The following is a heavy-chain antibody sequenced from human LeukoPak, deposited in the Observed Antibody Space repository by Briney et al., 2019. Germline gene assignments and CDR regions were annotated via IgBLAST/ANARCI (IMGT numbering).Heavy chain of an antibody. J-gene: IGHJ4*02. V-gene: IGHV3-7*01. Sequence: PGGSLRLSCAASGFTLSCYWMSWVRQAPGKGLEWVANINQDGSEKYYVDSVKGQFTISRDNAKNSLYLQKNSLRPEDTALYYCARGRAGGMAARLYWGQGTLVTVSS. CDR3: ARGRAGGMAARLY. CDR2: INQDGSEK. CDR1: GFTLSCYW. D-gene: IGHD6-6*01.